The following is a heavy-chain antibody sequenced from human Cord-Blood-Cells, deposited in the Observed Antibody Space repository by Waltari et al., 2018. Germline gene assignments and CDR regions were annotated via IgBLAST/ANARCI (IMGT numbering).Heavy chain of an antibody. CDR3: TTLENDYGDYGDAFDI. D-gene: IGHD4-17*01. CDR2: IKSKTDGGTT. J-gene: IGHJ3*02. CDR1: GFTFSNAW. Sequence: AASGFTFSNAWMSWVRQAPGKGLEWVGRIKSKTDGGTTDYVAPVKGRFTISRDDSKNTLYLQMNSLKTEDTAVYYCTTLENDYGDYGDAFDIWGQGTMVTVSS. V-gene: IGHV3-15*01.